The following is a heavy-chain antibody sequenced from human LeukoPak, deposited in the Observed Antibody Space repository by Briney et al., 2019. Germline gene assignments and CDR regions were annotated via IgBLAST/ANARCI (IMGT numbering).Heavy chain of an antibody. V-gene: IGHV1-2*02. CDR3: ARDIVVVVAATHFDY. CDR2: INPKSGGT. CDR1: GYTFTGYY. J-gene: IGHJ4*02. Sequence: GASVKVSCKASGYTFTGYYMHWVRQAPGQGLEWMGWINPKSGGTKYAQKFQGRGTMTRDTSISTAYMELSRLRSDDTAVYYCARDIVVVVAATHFDYWGQGTLVTVSS. D-gene: IGHD2-15*01.